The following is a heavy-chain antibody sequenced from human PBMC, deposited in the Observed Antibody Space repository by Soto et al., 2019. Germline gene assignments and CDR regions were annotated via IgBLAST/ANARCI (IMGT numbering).Heavy chain of an antibody. CDR3: ARDGGANTVLLNWYFDV. V-gene: IGHV3-64*02. CDR1: GFLFSNYA. Sequence: EVRLVESGEGLVQPGGSLRLSCAASGFLFSNYAMHWVRLAPGRGLEYVSAISRNGGATYYADSVKDRFTISRDNSKNTLYLQMGSLKAEDMAVYHCARDGGANTVLLNWYFDVWGRGTLVTVSS. J-gene: IGHJ2*01. CDR2: ISRNGGAT. D-gene: IGHD3-16*01.